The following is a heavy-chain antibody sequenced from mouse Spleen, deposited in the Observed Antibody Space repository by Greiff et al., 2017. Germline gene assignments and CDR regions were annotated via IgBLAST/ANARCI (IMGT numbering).Heavy chain of an antibody. CDR2: IHPNSGST. D-gene: IGHD2-1*01. CDR3: ARQDYGNYYAMDY. V-gene: IGHV1-64*01. CDR1: GYTFTSYW. J-gene: IGHJ4*01. Sequence: VQLQQPGAELVKPGASVKLSCKASGYTFTSYWMHWVKQRPGRGLEWIGMIHPNSGSTNYNEKFKSKATLTVDKSSSTAYMQLSSLTSEDSAVYYCARQDYGNYYAMDYWGQGTSVTVSS.